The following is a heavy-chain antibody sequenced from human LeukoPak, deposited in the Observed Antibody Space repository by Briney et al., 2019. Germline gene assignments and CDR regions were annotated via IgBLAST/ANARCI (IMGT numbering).Heavy chain of an antibody. CDR2: ISYDGSNK. Sequence: GGSLRLSCAVSGFTFSHAWMNWVRQAPGKGLEWVAVISYDGSNKYYADSVKGRFTISRDNSKNTLYLQMNSLRAEDTAVYYCAKGWWELLDAFDIWGQGTMVTVSS. CDR3: AKGWWELLDAFDI. CDR1: GFTFSHAW. D-gene: IGHD1-26*01. V-gene: IGHV3-30*18. J-gene: IGHJ3*02.